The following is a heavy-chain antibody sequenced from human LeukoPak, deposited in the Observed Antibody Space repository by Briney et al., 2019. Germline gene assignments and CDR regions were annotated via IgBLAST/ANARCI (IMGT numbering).Heavy chain of an antibody. CDR1: GGSFSGYY. D-gene: IGHD1-7*01. CDR3: ARGVTPTTYNWFDP. V-gene: IGHV4-34*01. Sequence: SETLSLTCAVYGGSFSGYYWSWIRQPPGKGLEWIGEINHSGSTNYNPSLKSRVTISVDTSKNQFSLKLSSVTAADTAVYYCARGVTPTTYNWFDPWGQGTLVTVSS. CDR2: INHSGST. J-gene: IGHJ5*02.